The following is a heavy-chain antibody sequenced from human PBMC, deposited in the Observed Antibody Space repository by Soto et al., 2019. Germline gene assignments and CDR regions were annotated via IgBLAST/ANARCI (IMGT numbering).Heavy chain of an antibody. CDR3: ARERPFYGIDV. CDR2: ISSSSSYI. CDR1: GFTFSSYS. J-gene: IGHJ6*02. Sequence: EVQLVESGGGLVKPGGSLSLSCAASGFTFSSYSMNWVRQAPGKGLEWVSSISSSSSYIYYADSVKGRFTISRDNAKTALYLQMNSRRAEDTAVYYCARERPFYGIDVWCQGTTITDSS. V-gene: IGHV3-21*06.